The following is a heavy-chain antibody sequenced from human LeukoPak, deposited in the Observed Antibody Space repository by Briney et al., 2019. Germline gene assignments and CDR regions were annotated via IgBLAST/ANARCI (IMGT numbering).Heavy chain of an antibody. D-gene: IGHD5-12*01. V-gene: IGHV4-34*01. Sequence: SETLSLTCAVYGGSFSGYYWSWIRQPPGKGLEWIGEINHSGSTNYNPSLKSRVTISVDTSKNQFSLNLSSVTAADTAVYYCARDSGYDYTLDYWGQGTLVTVSS. J-gene: IGHJ4*02. CDR2: INHSGST. CDR3: ARDSGYDYTLDY. CDR1: GGSFSGYY.